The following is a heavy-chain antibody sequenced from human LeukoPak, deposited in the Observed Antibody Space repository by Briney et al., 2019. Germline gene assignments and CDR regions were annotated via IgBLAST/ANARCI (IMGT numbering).Heavy chain of an antibody. J-gene: IGHJ5*02. CDR1: GFTFSSYA. V-gene: IGHV3-23*01. CDR2: INDNGDGT. CDR3: ARDLYRITIFGVVIKGDNWFDP. Sequence: GGSLRLSCAASGFTFSSYAMSWVRQAPGKGLKWVSTINDNGDGTYYADSVKGRFTISRDNSKNTLYLQMNSLRAEDTAVYYCARDLYRITIFGVVIKGDNWFDPWGQGTLVTVSS. D-gene: IGHD3-3*01.